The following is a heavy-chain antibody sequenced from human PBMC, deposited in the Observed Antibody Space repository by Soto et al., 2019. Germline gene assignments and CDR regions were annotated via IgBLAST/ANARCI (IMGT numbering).Heavy chain of an antibody. Sequence: SGPTLVNPTQTLTLTCTFSGFSLSTSGMRVGWMREPPGKALEWLARIDWDDVKFYSTSLKTRLTISKDTSKNQVVLTMTNMDPVDTATYYCARSTYYYDSSGYYFDYWGQGTLVTVSS. D-gene: IGHD3-22*01. CDR2: IDWDDVK. J-gene: IGHJ4*02. V-gene: IGHV2-70*04. CDR1: GFSLSTSGMR. CDR3: ARSTYYYDSSGYYFDY.